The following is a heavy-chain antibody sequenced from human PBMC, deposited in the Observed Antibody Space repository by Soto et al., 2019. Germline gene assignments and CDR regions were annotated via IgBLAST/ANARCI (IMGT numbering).Heavy chain of an antibody. CDR3: ARKVPGSTSRPDYWYFDL. CDR1: GFTFINYV. V-gene: IGHV3-23*01. J-gene: IGHJ2*01. CDR2: ISGGGDAP. Sequence: EVQLLETGGGLVQPGGSLRLSCAGSGFTFINYVMKWVRQAPGKGLEWVSTISGGGDAPFFADSVRGRFTISRDNSKNTVTLQMNNLGVDDTAVYFCARKVPGSTSRPDYWYFDLWGRGTLVTVSS. D-gene: IGHD3-10*01.